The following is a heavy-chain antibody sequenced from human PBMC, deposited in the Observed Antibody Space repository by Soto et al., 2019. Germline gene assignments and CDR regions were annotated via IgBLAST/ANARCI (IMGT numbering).Heavy chain of an antibody. CDR2: IYTSGST. J-gene: IGHJ6*02. Sequence: SETLSLTCTVSGGSISSYYWSWIRQPAGKGLEWIGRIYTSGSTNYNPSLKSRVTMSVDTSKNQFSLKLSSVTAADTAVYYCARGGVRTPGYCSSTSCYRYYGMDVWAKGPRSPSP. D-gene: IGHD2-2*01. CDR3: ARGGVRTPGYCSSTSCYRYYGMDV. CDR1: GGSISSYY. V-gene: IGHV4-4*07.